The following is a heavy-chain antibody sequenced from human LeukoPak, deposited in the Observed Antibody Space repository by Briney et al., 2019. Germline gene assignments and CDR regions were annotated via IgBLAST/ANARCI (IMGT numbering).Heavy chain of an antibody. Sequence: PSETLSLTCTVSGGSISDYYWSWIRQPAGKGLEWIGRIYTSGSTDYNPSHKSRVAMSVDTSKNQFSLKLNSMTAADTAVYYCARGPPPDFDCWGQGTLVTVSS. V-gene: IGHV4-4*07. CDR2: IYTSGST. J-gene: IGHJ4*02. CDR1: GGSISDYY. CDR3: ARGPPPDFDC.